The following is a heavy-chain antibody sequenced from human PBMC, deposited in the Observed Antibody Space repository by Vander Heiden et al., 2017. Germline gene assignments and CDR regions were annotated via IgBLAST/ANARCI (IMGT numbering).Heavy chain of an antibody. V-gene: IGHV3-21*02. D-gene: IGHD2-15*01. CDR3: ARDLKVVAATLYYYGMDV. Sequence: EVQLVESGGGLVKPGGSLRLSCAASGSTFRSHSMNWVRQAPGKGLEWVSSISSSSSYIYYADSVKGRFTISRDNAKNSLYLQMNSLRAEDTAVYYCARDLKVVAATLYYYGMDVWGQGTTGTVSS. J-gene: IGHJ6*02. CDR1: GSTFRSHS. CDR2: ISSSSSYI.